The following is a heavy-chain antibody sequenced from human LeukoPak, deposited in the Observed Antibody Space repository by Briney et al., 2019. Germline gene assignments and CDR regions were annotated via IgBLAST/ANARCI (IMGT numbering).Heavy chain of an antibody. D-gene: IGHD3/OR15-3a*01. CDR2: VSGSGGRT. J-gene: IGHJ4*02. V-gene: IGHV3-23*01. Sequence: GGSLRLSCAASGFTFSSYDMSWVRQAPGKGLEWVSVVSGSGGRTYYAGSVKGRFTISRDNSKNTLYLQMNSLRAEDTAVYYCARRTGSHSFDYWGQGTLVTVSS. CDR3: ARRTGSHSFDY. CDR1: GFTFSSYD.